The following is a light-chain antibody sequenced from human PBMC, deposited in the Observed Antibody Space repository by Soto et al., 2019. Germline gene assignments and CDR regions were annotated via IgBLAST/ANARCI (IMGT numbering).Light chain of an antibody. CDR2: GAS. CDR1: QSLSGN. CDR3: QQYNNWPS. Sequence: NVLTQSPGTLSLSPGERATLSCRASQSLSGNYLAWYQQKPGQAPRLLIYGASTRATGIPARFSGSGSGTEFTLTISSLQSEDFAVYYCQQYNNWPSFGQGTRLEIK. V-gene: IGKV3-15*01. J-gene: IGKJ5*01.